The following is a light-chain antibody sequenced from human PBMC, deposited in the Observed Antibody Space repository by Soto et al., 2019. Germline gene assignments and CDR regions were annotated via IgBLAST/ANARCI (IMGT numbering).Light chain of an antibody. CDR1: ESVSSN. V-gene: IGKV3-15*01. Sequence: EILMTQSPATLSVSPGERVTLSCRASESVSSNLAWYQQKPGQAPRLLMYGASTRATDIPARFSGSGSGTEFTLTISSLQSEDFAVYYCQQYDDWPPWTFGQGTKVDIK. CDR2: GAS. CDR3: QQYDDWPPWT. J-gene: IGKJ1*01.